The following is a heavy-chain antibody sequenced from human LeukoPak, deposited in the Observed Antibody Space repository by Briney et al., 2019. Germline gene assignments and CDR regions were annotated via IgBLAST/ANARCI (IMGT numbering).Heavy chain of an antibody. J-gene: IGHJ5*02. V-gene: IGHV4-39*01. CDR2: IDNIGST. Sequence: PSETPSLTCTVSGGSISSSSYNWAWIRQPPGKGLEWIGNIDNIGSTYYNPSLQSRVTISVDKSKDQLSLKLNSVTATDTAIYYCARPPGIAAAWFDPWGQGTLVTVSS. CDR3: ARPPGIAAAWFDP. D-gene: IGHD6-13*01. CDR1: GGSISSSSYN.